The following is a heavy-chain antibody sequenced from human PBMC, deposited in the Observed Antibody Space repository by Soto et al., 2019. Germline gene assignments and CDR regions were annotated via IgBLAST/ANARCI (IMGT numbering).Heavy chain of an antibody. Sequence: GGSLRLSCAASGFTVSSNYMSWVRQAPGKGLEWVSVIYSGGSTYYADSVKGRFTISRDNSKNTLYLQMNSLRAEDTAVYYCARAFTMVRGYDYWGQGTLVTVSS. V-gene: IGHV3-53*01. CDR3: ARAFTMVRGYDY. J-gene: IGHJ4*02. CDR1: GFTVSSNY. D-gene: IGHD3-10*01. CDR2: IYSGGST.